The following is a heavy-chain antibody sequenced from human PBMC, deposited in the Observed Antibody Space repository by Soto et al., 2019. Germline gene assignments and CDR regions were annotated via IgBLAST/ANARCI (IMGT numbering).Heavy chain of an antibody. Sequence: GGSLRLSCAASGFTFSSYAMHWVRQAPGKGLEWVAVISYDGSNKYYADSVKGRFTISRDNSKNTLYLQMNSLRAEDTAVYYCARTAGSGSYYRGNYFDYWGQGTLVTVSS. V-gene: IGHV3-30-3*01. D-gene: IGHD3-10*01. CDR2: ISYDGSNK. J-gene: IGHJ4*02. CDR3: ARTAGSGSYYRGNYFDY. CDR1: GFTFSSYA.